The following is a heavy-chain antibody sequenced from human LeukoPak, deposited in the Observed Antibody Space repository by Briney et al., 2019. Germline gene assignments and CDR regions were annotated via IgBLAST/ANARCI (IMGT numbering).Heavy chain of an antibody. V-gene: IGHV3-21*01. CDR3: ARETYYYDSSGYHDAFDI. CDR2: ISSSSSYI. CDR1: GFTFSSYS. D-gene: IGHD3-22*01. J-gene: IGHJ3*02. Sequence: GGSLRLSCAASGFTFSSYSMNWVRQAPGKGLEGVSSISSSSSYIYYADSVKGRFTISRDNAKNSLYLQMNSLRAEDTAVYYCARETYYYDSSGYHDAFDIWGQGTMATVSS.